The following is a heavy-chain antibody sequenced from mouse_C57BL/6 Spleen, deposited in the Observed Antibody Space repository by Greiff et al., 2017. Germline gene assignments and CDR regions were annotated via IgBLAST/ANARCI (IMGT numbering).Heavy chain of an antibody. CDR3: ARRGFYYTAWYFDV. CDR1: GFTFSDYG. J-gene: IGHJ1*03. V-gene: IGHV5-17*01. CDR2: ISSGSSTI. D-gene: IGHD2-1*01. Sequence: VQGVESGGGLVKPGGSLKLSCAASGFTFSDYGLHWFRPAPEKGLEWVAYISSGSSTIYYADTVKGRFTISRDNAKNTLFLQMTSLRSEDTAMYYCARRGFYYTAWYFDVWGTGTTVTVSS.